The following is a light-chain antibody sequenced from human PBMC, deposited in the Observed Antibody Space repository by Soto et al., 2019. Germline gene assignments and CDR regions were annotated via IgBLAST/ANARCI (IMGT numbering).Light chain of an antibody. J-gene: IGKJ1*01. CDR1: QSVSSSY. V-gene: IGKV3-20*01. CDR2: GAS. CDR3: QQYGRSPWT. Sequence: EIVLTQSPGTLSLSPGERVTLSCRASQSVSSSYLAWYQQKPGQAPRLLFYGASSRATGIPDRFSGSGSGTDFILTISSLEPDDFAVYYCQQYGRSPWTFGQGTKVEIK.